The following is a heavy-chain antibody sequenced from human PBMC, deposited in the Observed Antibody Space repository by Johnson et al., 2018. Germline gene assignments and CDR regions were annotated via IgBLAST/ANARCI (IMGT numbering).Heavy chain of an antibody. Sequence: EVQLVESGAEVKKPGESLKISCKGSGYSFTSYWIGWVRQMPGKGLEWMGIIYPGDSDTRYSPSFQGQVTISADKSISTAYLQWSSLKASDTAMYYCARLPILGYCSGGSCSRAFDIWGQGTMVTVSS. J-gene: IGHJ3*02. CDR1: GYSFTSYW. D-gene: IGHD2-15*01. CDR2: IYPGDSDT. CDR3: ARLPILGYCSGGSCSRAFDI. V-gene: IGHV5-51*01.